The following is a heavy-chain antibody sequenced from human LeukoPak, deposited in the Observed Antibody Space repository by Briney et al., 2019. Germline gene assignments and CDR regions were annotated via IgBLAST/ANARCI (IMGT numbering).Heavy chain of an antibody. D-gene: IGHD3-22*01. V-gene: IGHV4-34*01. CDR2: INHSGST. J-gene: IGHJ6*03. CDR1: GGSFSGYY. Sequence: SETLSLTCAVYGGSFSGYYWSWIRQPPGKGLEWIGEINHSGSTNYNPSLKSRVTISVDTSKNQFSLKLSSVTAADTAVYYCARPFGYYDSSGYYMRYYYMDVWGKGTTVTVSS. CDR3: ARPFGYYDSSGYYMRYYYMDV.